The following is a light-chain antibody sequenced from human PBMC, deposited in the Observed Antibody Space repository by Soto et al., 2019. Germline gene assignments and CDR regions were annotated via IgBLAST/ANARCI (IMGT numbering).Light chain of an antibody. V-gene: IGKV1-5*03. CDR3: QQYNSYSYT. Sequence: DIQMTQSPSTLSASVGDRVTITCRASQSISSWLAWYQQKPGKAPKLLIYKASSLRSGVPSRFSGSGSGTECTLTISSLQPDDFATYYCQQYNSYSYTFGQGTKLEIK. CDR2: KAS. CDR1: QSISSW. J-gene: IGKJ2*01.